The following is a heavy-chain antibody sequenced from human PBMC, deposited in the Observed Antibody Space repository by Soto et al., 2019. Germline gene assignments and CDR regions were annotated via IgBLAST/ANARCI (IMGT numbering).Heavy chain of an antibody. V-gene: IGHV4-31*03. CDR1: GGSISSGGYY. CDR3: ARGKTVAAAGPFDY. CDR2: IYYSGST. D-gene: IGHD6-13*01. J-gene: IGHJ4*02. Sequence: QVQLQESGPGLVKPSQTLSLTCTVSGGSISSGGYYWSWIRQHPGKGLEWIGYIYYSGSTYYNPSLKSRVTISVDTSKTHFSLTLRSVTAADTAVYYCARGKTVAAAGPFDYWGQATLVTVSS.